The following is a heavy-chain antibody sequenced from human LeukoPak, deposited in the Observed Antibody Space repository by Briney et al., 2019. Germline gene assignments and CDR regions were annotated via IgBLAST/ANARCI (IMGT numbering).Heavy chain of an antibody. Sequence: PGGSLRLSCAASGFTFSSYSMNWVRQAPGKGLEWVSSISSSSSYIYYADSVKGRFTISRDNAKNSLYLQMNSLRAEDTAVYYCARGPIEGTRRFDPWGQGTLAIVSS. CDR2: ISSSSSYI. V-gene: IGHV3-21*01. J-gene: IGHJ5*02. CDR1: GFTFSSYS. CDR3: ARGPIEGTRRFDP. D-gene: IGHD3-22*01.